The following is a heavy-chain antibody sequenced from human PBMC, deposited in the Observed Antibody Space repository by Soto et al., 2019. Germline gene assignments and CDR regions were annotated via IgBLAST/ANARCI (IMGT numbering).Heavy chain of an antibody. V-gene: IGHV4-31*03. CDR2: IYYRGNT. Sequence: PSETLSLTCTVSGGSISSDDYYWNWIRQRPGKGLEWIGNIYYRGNTNYNPSLKSRIIMSMDMSENQFSLKLTSVTAADTAVYYCARGWDYYEMDVWGQGTTVTVSS. D-gene: IGHD3-16*01. CDR3: ARGWDYYEMDV. J-gene: IGHJ6*02. CDR1: GGSISSDDYY.